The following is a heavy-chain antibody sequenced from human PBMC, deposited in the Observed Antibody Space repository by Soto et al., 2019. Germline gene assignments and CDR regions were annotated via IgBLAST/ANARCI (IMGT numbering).Heavy chain of an antibody. CDR2: IRTSGSDV. J-gene: IGHJ4*02. Sequence: EVQLVESGGGLVQPGGSLRLSCAASGFTFSYYNMNWVRQAQGKGPEWVSNIRTSGSDVYYADSVKGRFTVSRDNAKNSLYLQMHSLRVEVTAVYYCASDLDWSFDYWGQGTLVTVSS. D-gene: IGHD3-9*01. CDR1: GFTFSYYN. V-gene: IGHV3-48*01. CDR3: ASDLDWSFDY.